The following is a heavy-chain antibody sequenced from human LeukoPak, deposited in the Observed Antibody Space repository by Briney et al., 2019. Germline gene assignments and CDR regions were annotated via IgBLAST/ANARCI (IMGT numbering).Heavy chain of an antibody. CDR2: ISSSSSYI. D-gene: IGHD3-9*01. J-gene: IGHJ3*02. CDR3: ARDFTISLTVSPGAFDI. Sequence: GGSLRLSCAASGFTFSSYSMNWVRQAPGKGLEWVSSISSSSSYIYYADSVKGRFTISRDNAKNSLYLQMNSLRAEDTAVYYCARDFTISLTVSPGAFDIWGQGTMVTVSS. V-gene: IGHV3-21*01. CDR1: GFTFSSYS.